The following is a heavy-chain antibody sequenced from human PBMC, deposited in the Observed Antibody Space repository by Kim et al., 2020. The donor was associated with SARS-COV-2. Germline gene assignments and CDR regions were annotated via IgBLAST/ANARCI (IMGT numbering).Heavy chain of an antibody. CDR2: IDPGNGDT. CDR3: VRDPRNYDTFGDY. J-gene: IGHJ4*02. D-gene: IGHD3-22*01. V-gene: IGHV1-3*01. CDR1: GYTFTNNL. Sequence: ASVKVSCKPSGYTFTNNLIHWVRQAPGQRLEWMGRIDPGNGDTRYSQRFQGRVTVTWDTSASIAYMEMSSLRSEDTAVYYCVRDPRNYDTFGDYWGPGSLVTVSS.